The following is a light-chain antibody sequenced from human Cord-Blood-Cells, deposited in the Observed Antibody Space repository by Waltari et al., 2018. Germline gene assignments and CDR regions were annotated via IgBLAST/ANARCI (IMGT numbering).Light chain of an antibody. CDR3: EQFNNYRLT. CDR2: DAS. V-gene: IGKV1D-13*01. Sequence: AIQLTQSPSSLSASVGDRVTITCRASQGISSALAWYQQKPGKAPKLLIYDASSLETGVPSRFRGSGSGTDFTLTISSLQPEDFATYYCEQFNNYRLTCGGGTKVELK. J-gene: IGKJ4*01. CDR1: QGISSA.